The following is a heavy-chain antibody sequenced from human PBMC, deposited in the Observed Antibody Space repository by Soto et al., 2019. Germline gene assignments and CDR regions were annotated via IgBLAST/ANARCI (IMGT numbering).Heavy chain of an antibody. CDR2: ISYDGSNK. CDR1: GFTFSSYA. CDR3: ARDRIRAAAGYFDY. D-gene: IGHD6-13*01. J-gene: IGHJ4*02. Sequence: QVQLEESGGGVVQPGRSLRLSCAASGFTFSSYAMHWVRQAPDKGLEWVAVISYDGSNKYYADSVKGRFTISRDNSKNTLYLQMNSLRAEDTAVYYCARDRIRAAAGYFDYWGQGTLVTVSS. V-gene: IGHV3-30-3*01.